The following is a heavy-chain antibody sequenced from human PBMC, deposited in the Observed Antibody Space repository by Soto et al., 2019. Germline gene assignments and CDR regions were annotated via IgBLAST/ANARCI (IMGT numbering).Heavy chain of an antibody. V-gene: IGHV3-23*01. CDR3: AKYGSGSYYFPSYYYYGMDV. Sequence: GGSLRLSCAASGFTFSSYAMSWVRQAPGKGQEWVSAISGSGGSTYYADTVKGRFTISRDNPKNTLYLQMNSLRAEDTAVYYCAKYGSGSYYFPSYYYYGMDVWGQGTTVTVSS. J-gene: IGHJ6*02. CDR2: ISGSGGST. CDR1: GFTFSSYA. D-gene: IGHD3-10*01.